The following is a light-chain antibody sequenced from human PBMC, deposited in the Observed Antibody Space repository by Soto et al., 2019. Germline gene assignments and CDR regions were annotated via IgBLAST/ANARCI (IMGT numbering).Light chain of an antibody. V-gene: IGKV1-27*01. J-gene: IGKJ4*01. CDR2: AAS. CDR3: QKYDSAPLT. CDR1: QGISNY. Sequence: DVQMTQSPSSLSASVGDRVTITCRASQGISNYLTWHQQKPGKVPKVLIYAASTLQSGVPSRFSGSRSGSDFTLTISDLQPEDVATYYCQKYDSAPLTLAGGTKVDIK.